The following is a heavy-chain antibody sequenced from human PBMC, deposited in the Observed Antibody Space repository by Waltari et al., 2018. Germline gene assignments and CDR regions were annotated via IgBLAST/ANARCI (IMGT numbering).Heavy chain of an antibody. CDR3: ATVGSGSPPNDAFDI. CDR2: FDPEDGET. D-gene: IGHD1-26*01. Sequence: QVQLVQSGAEVTKPGASVKVSCRVSGYTLPELSMHWVRQAPGKGLEWMGGFDPEDGETIYAQKFQGRVTMTEDTSTDTAYMELSSLRSEDTAVYYCATVGSGSPPNDAFDIWGQGTMVTVSS. J-gene: IGHJ3*02. CDR1: GYTLPELS. V-gene: IGHV1-24*01.